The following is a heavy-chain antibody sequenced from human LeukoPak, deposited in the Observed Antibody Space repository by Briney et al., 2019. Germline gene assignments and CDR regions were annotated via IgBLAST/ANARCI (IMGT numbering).Heavy chain of an antibody. CDR3: TTEGRYGSGTYYMTY. Sequence: ASVKVSCKVSGYTLSELSMHWVRQAPGKGLEWMGGFDPEYGKTIYAQKFQGRVTMTEDTSTDTAYMDLSSLRSEDTAVYYCTTEGRYGSGTYYMTYWGQGSLLTVSS. J-gene: IGHJ4*02. D-gene: IGHD3-10*01. CDR2: FDPEYGKT. CDR1: GYTLSELS. V-gene: IGHV1-24*01.